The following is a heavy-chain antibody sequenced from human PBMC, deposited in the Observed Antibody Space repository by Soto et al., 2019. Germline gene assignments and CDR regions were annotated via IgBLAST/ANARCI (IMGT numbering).Heavy chain of an antibody. J-gene: IGHJ3*02. CDR1: GFTFSSYA. D-gene: IGHD1-26*01. CDR3: ARDSGVLVSRDAFDI. CDR2: ISYDGSNK. V-gene: IGHV3-30-3*01. Sequence: QVQLVESGGGVVQPGRSLRLSCAASGFTFSSYALHWVRQAPGKGLEWVAVISYDGSNKYYADSVKGRFTISRDNSKNTLYLQMNSLRAEDTAVYYCARDSGVLVSRDAFDIWGQGTMVTVSS.